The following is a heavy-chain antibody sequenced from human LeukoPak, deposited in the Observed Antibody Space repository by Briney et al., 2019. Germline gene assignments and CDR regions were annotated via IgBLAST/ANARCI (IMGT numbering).Heavy chain of an antibody. CDR3: ARLSIAADGGF. D-gene: IGHD6-13*01. CDR1: GGSLRSTNYY. J-gene: IGHJ4*02. Sequence: SDTLSLTCTVSGGSLRSTNYYWGWIRQPPGKGLEWIGSIHYSGSTYYNPSLKSRITISGDTSNQFSLKLASVTAADTATYYCARLSIAADGGFWGQGTLVTVSS. CDR2: IHYSGST. V-gene: IGHV4-39*01.